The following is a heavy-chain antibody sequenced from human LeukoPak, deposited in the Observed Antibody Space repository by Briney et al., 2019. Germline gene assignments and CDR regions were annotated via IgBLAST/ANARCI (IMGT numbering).Heavy chain of an antibody. CDR1: GGSISSYY. D-gene: IGHD1-26*01. V-gene: IGHV4-59*01. CDR2: IYYSGST. Sequence: PSETLSLTCTVSGGSISSYYWSWIRQPPGKGLEWIGYIYYSGSTNYNPSLKSRVTISVDTSKNQFSLKLSSVTAADTAVDYCARDRGSYWGFFDYWGQGTLVTVSS. J-gene: IGHJ4*02. CDR3: ARDRGSYWGFFDY.